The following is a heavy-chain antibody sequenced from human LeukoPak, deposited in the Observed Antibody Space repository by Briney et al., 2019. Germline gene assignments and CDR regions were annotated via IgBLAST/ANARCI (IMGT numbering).Heavy chain of an antibody. Sequence: GVSLRLSCAASRFTVSSNYRSWVRQAPGKGLEWVSVIYSGGSTYYADSVKGRFTISRDNSKNTLYLQMNSLRAEDTAVYYCAREGGDLLGETAPRDYYYYGMDVWGQGTTVTVSS. CDR1: RFTVSSNY. J-gene: IGHJ6*02. CDR3: AREGGDLLGETAPRDYYYYGMDV. D-gene: IGHD5-18*01. V-gene: IGHV3-66*01. CDR2: IYSGGST.